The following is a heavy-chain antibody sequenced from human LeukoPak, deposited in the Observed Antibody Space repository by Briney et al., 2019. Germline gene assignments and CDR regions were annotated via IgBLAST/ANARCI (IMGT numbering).Heavy chain of an antibody. CDR3: ARDYYDSSGYYYFDY. D-gene: IGHD3-22*01. Sequence: SETLSLTCAVSGGSISSGGYSWSWIRQPPGKGLEWIGYIYHSGSTYYNPSLKSRVTISVDRSKNQFSLKLSSVTAADTAVYYCARDYYDSSGYYYFDYWGQGTLVTVSS. V-gene: IGHV4-30-2*01. CDR2: IYHSGST. J-gene: IGHJ4*02. CDR1: GGSISSGGYS.